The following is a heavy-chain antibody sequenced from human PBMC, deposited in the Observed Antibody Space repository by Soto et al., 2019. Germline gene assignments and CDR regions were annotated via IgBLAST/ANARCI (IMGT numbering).Heavy chain of an antibody. V-gene: IGHV3-23*01. CDR2: IRGSGGNT. CDR1: GFTFSTYA. Sequence: EVQLLESGGGLVQPGGSLRLSCAASGFTFSTYAMSWGSQAPGKGLEWVATIRGSGGNTHYADSVKGRFTTSRDNSENTVYLQMNSLRAEDTAVYYCARVKAQILSSGWYGGDDIWGHGTMVTVSS. J-gene: IGHJ3*02. CDR3: ARVKAQILSSGWYGGDDI. D-gene: IGHD6-19*01.